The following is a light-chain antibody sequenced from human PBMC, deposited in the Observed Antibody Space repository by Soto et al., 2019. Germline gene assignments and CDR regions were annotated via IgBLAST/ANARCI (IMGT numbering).Light chain of an antibody. V-gene: IGKV3-11*01. J-gene: IGKJ5*01. CDR2: GAS. CDR3: QRRSNWPEIT. Sequence: EIVLTQSPATLSLCPGERATLSCRASQSVSSYLAWYQQKPGQAPRLLIYGASSRATGIPDRFSGSGSGTDFTLTISRLEPEDFAVYYCQRRSNWPEITFGQGTRLEI. CDR1: QSVSSY.